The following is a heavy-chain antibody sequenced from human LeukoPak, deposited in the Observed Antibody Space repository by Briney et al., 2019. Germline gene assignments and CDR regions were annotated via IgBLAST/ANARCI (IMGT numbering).Heavy chain of an antibody. CDR1: GFTFSSYE. Sequence: QPGGSLRLSCAASGFTFSSYEMNWVRQAPGKGLEWVSYISSSGSTIYYADSVKGRFTISRDNAKNSLYLQMNSLRAEDTAVCYCARERAYYYGSGSELSYYYYGMDVWGQGTTVTVSS. CDR2: ISSSGSTI. D-gene: IGHD3-10*01. V-gene: IGHV3-48*03. CDR3: ARERAYYYGSGSELSYYYYGMDV. J-gene: IGHJ6*02.